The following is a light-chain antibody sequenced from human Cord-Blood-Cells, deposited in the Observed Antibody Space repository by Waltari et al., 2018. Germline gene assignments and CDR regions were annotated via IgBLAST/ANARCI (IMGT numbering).Light chain of an antibody. CDR3: QQYNSYSRT. J-gene: IGKJ1*01. CDR1: QSISSW. CDR2: DAY. V-gene: IGKV1-5*01. Sequence: DIQMTQSPSTLSASVGDRVTITCRASQSISSWLAWYQQKPGKATKLLIYDAYSLESGVPSRFSGSGSGTEFTLTISSLQPDDFATYYCQQYNSYSRTFGQGTKVEIK.